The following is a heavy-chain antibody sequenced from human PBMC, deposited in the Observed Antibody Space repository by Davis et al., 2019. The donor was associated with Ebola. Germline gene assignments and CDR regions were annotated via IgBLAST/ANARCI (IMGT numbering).Heavy chain of an antibody. J-gene: IGHJ6*02. CDR1: DFTFSDYA. D-gene: IGHD1-26*01. CDR3: ARDHGIRHGYYYYGMDV. Sequence: GGSLRLSCAGSDFTFSDYAMTWVRRAPGKGLEWVTGIWYDGSNKYYADSVKGRFTISRDNAKNSLYLQMNSLRAEDTAVYYCARDHGIRHGYYYYGMDVWGQGTTVTVSS. V-gene: IGHV3-33*08. CDR2: IWYDGSNK.